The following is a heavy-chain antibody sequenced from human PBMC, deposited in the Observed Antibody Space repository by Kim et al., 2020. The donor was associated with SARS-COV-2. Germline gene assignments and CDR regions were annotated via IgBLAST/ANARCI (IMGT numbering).Heavy chain of an antibody. V-gene: IGHV3-7*01. CDR3: ANGGSAAGV. D-gene: IGHD6-25*01. Sequence: GKYYVECVKSRFTRARDNAKNTLYLKMNSLGAEDTEVYYCANGGSAAGVWGQGTLVNVSS. CDR2: GK. J-gene: IGHJ4*02.